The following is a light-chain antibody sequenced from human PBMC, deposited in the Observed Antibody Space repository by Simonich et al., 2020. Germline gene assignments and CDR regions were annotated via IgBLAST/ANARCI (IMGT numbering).Light chain of an antibody. CDR3: QQFNRYPLT. Sequence: AIQLTQSPSSLSASVGNRVTITCRASQGISSALAWDQQKPGKAPKLLIYDASSLESGVPSRFSGSGSGTDFTLTISSLQPEDFATYYCQQFNRYPLTFGGGTKVEIK. CDR1: QGISSA. CDR2: DAS. V-gene: IGKV1-13*02. J-gene: IGKJ4*01.